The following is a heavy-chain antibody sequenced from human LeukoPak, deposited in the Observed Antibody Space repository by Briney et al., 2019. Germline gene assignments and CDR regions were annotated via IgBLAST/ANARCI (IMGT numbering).Heavy chain of an antibody. CDR1: GGSFSGYY. Sequence: SETLSLTCAVYGGSFSGYYWSWIRQPPGKGLEWIGEINHSGSTNYNPSLKSQVTISVHTSNNQFSLKLSSVPAADTAVYYCAIRGAYCSSPSCYTSFDYWGQGTLVTVSS. CDR3: AIRGAYCSSPSCYTSFDY. CDR2: INHSGST. D-gene: IGHD2-2*02. J-gene: IGHJ4*02. V-gene: IGHV4-34*01.